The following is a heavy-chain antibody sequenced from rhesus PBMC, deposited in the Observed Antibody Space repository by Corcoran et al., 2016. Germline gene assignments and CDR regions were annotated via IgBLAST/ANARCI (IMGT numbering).Heavy chain of an antibody. J-gene: IGHJ6*01. V-gene: IGHV4-169*02. Sequence: QLQLQESGPGLVKPSETLSVTCAVSGGSISSSYWSWIRQAPGKGLECIGYIYGSGSRTNYHPSLKSRVTLSGDTSKNQLSLKLSSVTAADTAVYYCASDLGGGLDSWGQGVVVTVSS. CDR3: ASDLGGGLDS. CDR2: IYGSGSRT. D-gene: IGHD3-34*01. CDR1: GGSISSSY.